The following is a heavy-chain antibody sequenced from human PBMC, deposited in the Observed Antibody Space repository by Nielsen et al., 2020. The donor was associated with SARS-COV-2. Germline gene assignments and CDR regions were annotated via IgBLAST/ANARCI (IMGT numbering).Heavy chain of an antibody. J-gene: IGHJ6*02. CDR3: ARDKVVVVPAATLDYYYGMDV. Sequence: GGSLRLSCAASGFTFSSYAMHWVRQAPGKGLEWVAVISYDGSNKYYADSVKGRFTISRDNSKNTLYLQMNSLRAEDTAVYYCARDKVVVVPAATLDYYYGMDVWGQGTTVTVSS. CDR2: ISYDGSNK. D-gene: IGHD2-2*01. CDR1: GFTFSSYA. V-gene: IGHV3-30-3*01.